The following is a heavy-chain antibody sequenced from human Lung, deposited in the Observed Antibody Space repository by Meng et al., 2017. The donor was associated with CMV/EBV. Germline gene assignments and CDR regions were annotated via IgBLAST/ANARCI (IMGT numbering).Heavy chain of an antibody. D-gene: IGHD2-2*01. Sequence: ASVKVSXKVSGYTLSDLSMHWVRQAPGKGLEWMGGFDPEDGETIYAQNFQGRVTMTEDTRTDTAYMEVGSLTFEETAVYYCATNSRTREWVYGMDVWGQGTTVTVSS. CDR1: GYTLSDLS. CDR3: ATNSRTREWVYGMDV. J-gene: IGHJ6*02. CDR2: FDPEDGET. V-gene: IGHV1-24*01.